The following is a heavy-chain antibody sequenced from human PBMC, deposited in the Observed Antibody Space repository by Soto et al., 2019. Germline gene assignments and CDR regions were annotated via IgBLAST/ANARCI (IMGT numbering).Heavy chain of an antibody. Sequence: EVQLVESGGGLVQPGGSLRLSCAASGYTFNIYWMNWVRQIPGKGLVWVSHIDNDGTATYADSVKGRFTISRDNAKSTVYLQINSLRDEDTAVYYCARDLQHGFDFWGQGTMVTVSS. CDR2: IDNDGTA. J-gene: IGHJ3*01. V-gene: IGHV3-74*01. CDR1: GYTFNIYW. CDR3: ARDLQHGFDF. D-gene: IGHD6-13*01.